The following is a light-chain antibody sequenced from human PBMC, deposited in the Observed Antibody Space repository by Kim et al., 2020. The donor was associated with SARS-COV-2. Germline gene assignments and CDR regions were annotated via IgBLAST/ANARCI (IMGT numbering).Light chain of an antibody. CDR2: RNN. V-gene: IGLV10-54*04. Sequence: QTAKLPWTGNSDNVGYEGAAWLQQHQGHPPKLLSYRNNNRPSGISERFSASRSGNIASLTITGLQPEDEADYYCSAWDSSLSAWVFGGGTQLTVL. CDR1: SDNVGYEG. CDR3: SAWDSSLSAWV. J-gene: IGLJ3*02.